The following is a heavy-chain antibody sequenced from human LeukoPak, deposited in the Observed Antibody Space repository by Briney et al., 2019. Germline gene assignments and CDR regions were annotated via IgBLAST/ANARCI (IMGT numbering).Heavy chain of an antibody. J-gene: IGHJ4*02. D-gene: IGHD1-26*01. V-gene: IGHV1-69*13. CDR1: GYTFTSYG. CDR3: ARERGSGSPFVMAY. CDR2: IIPTFGTA. Sequence: ASVKVSCKASGYTFTSYGISWVRQAPGQGLEWMGGIIPTFGTANYAQKFRGRVTITADESTSTAYMELSSLRSEDTAVYYCARERGSGSPFVMAYWGQGTLVTVSS.